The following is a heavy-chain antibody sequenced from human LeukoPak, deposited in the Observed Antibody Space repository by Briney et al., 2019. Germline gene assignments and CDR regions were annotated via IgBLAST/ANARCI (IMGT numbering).Heavy chain of an antibody. V-gene: IGHV3-9*01. CDR1: GFTFDDYA. CDR2: ISWNSGSI. J-gene: IGHJ4*02. Sequence: PGRSLRLSCAASGFTFDDYAMHWVRQAPGKGLEWVSGISWNSGSIGHADSVKGRFTISRDNAKNSLYLQMNSLRAEDTALYYCAKDSELAALGYWGQGTLVTVSS. D-gene: IGHD6-6*01. CDR3: AKDSELAALGY.